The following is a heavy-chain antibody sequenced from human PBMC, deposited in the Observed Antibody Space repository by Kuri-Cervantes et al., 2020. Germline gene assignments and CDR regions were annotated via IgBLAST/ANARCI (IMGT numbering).Heavy chain of an antibody. J-gene: IGHJ3*02. D-gene: IGHD2-15*01. V-gene: IGHV1-46*01. CDR2: INPSGGST. CDR1: GYTFTSYY. Sequence: ASVKVSCKASGYTFTSYYMHWVRQAPGQGLEWMGIINPSGGSTSYAQKFQGRVTMTRDTSTSTVYMELSSLRSEDTAVYYCAREGTYCSGGSCYATDAFDIWGQGTMVTVSS. CDR3: AREGTYCSGGSCYATDAFDI.